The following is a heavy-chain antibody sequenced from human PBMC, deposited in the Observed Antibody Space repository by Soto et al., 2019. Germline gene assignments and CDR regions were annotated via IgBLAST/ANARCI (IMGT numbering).Heavy chain of an antibody. V-gene: IGHV4-59*08. CDR3: ARHSNRNYGLYYFDY. D-gene: IGHD4-4*01. J-gene: IGHJ4*02. Sequence: TSETLSLTCTVSGASVSSYYSSLIRQSPGKGLEWIGFIYYSGSTKYKPSHKSRVTISVDTSKNQFSLKVSSATAADTAVYYCARHSNRNYGLYYFDYWGLGALVTVSS. CDR2: IYYSGST. CDR1: GASVSSYY.